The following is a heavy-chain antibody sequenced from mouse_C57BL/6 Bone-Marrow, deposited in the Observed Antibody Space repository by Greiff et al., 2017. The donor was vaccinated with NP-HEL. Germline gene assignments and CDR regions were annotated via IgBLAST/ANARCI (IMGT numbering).Heavy chain of an antibody. CDR2: IWSGGST. CDR1: GFSLTSYG. V-gene: IGHV2-2*01. D-gene: IGHD1-1*01. CDR3: ARNLDYYGSSSFAY. J-gene: IGHJ3*01. Sequence: QVQLKQSGPGLVQPSQSLSITCTVSGFSLTSYGVHWVRQSPGKGLEWLGVIWSGGSTDYNAAFISRLSISKDNSKSQVFFKMNSLQADDTAIYYCARNLDYYGSSSFAYWGQGTLVTVSA.